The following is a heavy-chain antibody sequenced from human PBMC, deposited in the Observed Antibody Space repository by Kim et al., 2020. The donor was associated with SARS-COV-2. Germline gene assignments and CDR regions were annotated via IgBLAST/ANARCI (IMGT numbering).Heavy chain of an antibody. D-gene: IGHD3-10*01. CDR2: ISYDGSNK. Sequence: GSLILSCAASGFTFSSYGMHWVRQAPGKGLEWVAVISYDGSNKYYADSVKCRFTISRDNSKNTLYLQMNSLRAEDTAVYYCAKESGSGSYYAWTYYYYGMDVWGQGTTVTVSS. J-gene: IGHJ6*02. CDR1: GFTFSSYG. CDR3: AKESGSGSYYAWTYYYYGMDV. V-gene: IGHV3-30*18.